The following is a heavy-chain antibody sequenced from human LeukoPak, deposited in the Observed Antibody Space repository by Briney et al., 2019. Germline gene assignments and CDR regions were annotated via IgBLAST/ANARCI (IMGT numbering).Heavy chain of an antibody. J-gene: IGHJ4*02. D-gene: IGHD5-12*01. V-gene: IGHV4-30-4*08. CDR1: GGSISSGDYY. Sequence: SQTLSLTCTVSGGSISSGDYYWSWIRQPPGKGLEWIGYIYYGGSTYYNPSLKSRVTISVDTSKNQFSLKLSSVTAADTAVYYCARDGLSGYVYDYWGQGTLVTVSS. CDR2: IYYGGST. CDR3: ARDGLSGYVYDY.